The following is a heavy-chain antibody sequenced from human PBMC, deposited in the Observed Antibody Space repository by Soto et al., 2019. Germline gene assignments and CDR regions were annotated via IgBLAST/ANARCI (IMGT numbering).Heavy chain of an antibody. CDR2: LYYNGST. J-gene: IGHJ6*02. Sequence: SETLSLTCTVSAGSISSSNYYWGWIRQPPGKGLEWIGSLYYNGSTYYNPSLKSRVTISVDTSKNQFSLKLSSVTAADTAVYYCARHYGDYYYYYGMDVWGQGTTVTVSS. CDR3: ARHYGDYYYYYGMDV. CDR1: AGSISSSNYY. V-gene: IGHV4-39*01. D-gene: IGHD4-17*01.